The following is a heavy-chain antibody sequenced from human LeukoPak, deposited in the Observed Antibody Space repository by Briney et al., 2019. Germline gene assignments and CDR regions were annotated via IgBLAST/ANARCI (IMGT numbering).Heavy chain of an antibody. CDR2: TYYRSKWYN. J-gene: IGHJ4*02. V-gene: IGHV6-1*01. D-gene: IGHD7-27*01. Sequence: SQTLSLTCAISGDSVPSNSAAWDWVRQSPSRGLEWLGRTYYRSKWYNDYAVSVKSRITINPDTSKNQFSLQLNSVTPEDTAVYYCARSLHLTGDPDFDYWGQGTLVTVSS. CDR1: GDSVPSNSAA. CDR3: ARSLHLTGDPDFDY.